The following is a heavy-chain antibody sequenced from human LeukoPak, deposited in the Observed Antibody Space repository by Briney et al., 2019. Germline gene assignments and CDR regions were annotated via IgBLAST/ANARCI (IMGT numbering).Heavy chain of an antibody. CDR3: AKGTAAVDY. V-gene: IGHV3-23*01. J-gene: IGHJ4*02. CDR1: GFAFRXXX. CDR2: XXGXGGST. Sequence: GGSLXLXXXASGFAFRXXXXXXXXQAPXXXXEWVSXXXGXGGSTXXXXSXXXRFTISRXNSKNTLYLQMNSLRAEDTAAYYCAKGTAAVDYWGQGTLVTVSS. D-gene: IGHD6-13*01.